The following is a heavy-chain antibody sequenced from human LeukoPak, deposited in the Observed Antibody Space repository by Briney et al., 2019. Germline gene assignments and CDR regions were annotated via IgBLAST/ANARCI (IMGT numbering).Heavy chain of an antibody. D-gene: IGHD4-17*01. J-gene: IGHJ3*02. Sequence: GGSLRLSCAASGFTFSSYGMHWVRQAPGKGLEWVAVISYDGSNKYYADSVKGRFTISRDNSKNTLYLQMNSLRAEDTAVYYCARDDYAGAFDIWGQGTMVTVSS. CDR3: ARDDYAGAFDI. CDR2: ISYDGSNK. CDR1: GFTFSSYG. V-gene: IGHV3-30*03.